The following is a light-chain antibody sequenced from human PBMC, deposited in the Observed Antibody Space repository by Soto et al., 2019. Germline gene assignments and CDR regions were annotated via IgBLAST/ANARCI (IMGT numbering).Light chain of an antibody. V-gene: IGKV1-5*03. J-gene: IGKJ2*01. Sequence: DIQMTQSPSTLSASVGDRVTITCRASQSISSWLAWYQQKPGKAPNLLIYKASSLEGGVPSRFSGSGSGTEFTLTISSLQPDDFATYYCQQYNSYLYTFGQGTKLEIK. CDR3: QQYNSYLYT. CDR1: QSISSW. CDR2: KAS.